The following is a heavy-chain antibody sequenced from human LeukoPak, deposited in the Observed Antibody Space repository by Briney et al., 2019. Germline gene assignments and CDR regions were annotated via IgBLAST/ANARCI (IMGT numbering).Heavy chain of an antibody. CDR2: MNPNSGNT. V-gene: IGHV1-8*01. J-gene: IGHJ6*03. CDR1: GYTFTSYD. CDR3: ARGPSSYLYMDV. Sequence: ASVKVSCKASGYTFTSYDINWVRQATGQGLEWVGWMNPNSGNTGYAQKFQGRVTMTRNTSISTAYMELSSLRSEDTAVYYCARGPSSYLYMDVWGKGTTVTISS.